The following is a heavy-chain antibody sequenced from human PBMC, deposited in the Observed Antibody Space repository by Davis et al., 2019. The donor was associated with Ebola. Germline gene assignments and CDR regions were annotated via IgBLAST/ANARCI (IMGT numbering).Heavy chain of an antibody. J-gene: IGHJ4*02. Sequence: ASVKVSCKASGYTFANYGITWVRQAPGQGLEWMGWINPHDGNTNYAQNVQGRVTMTTDTSTSTAYMEVGILRSDDTAVYYCARAQFPTTSDHWGQGTLVTVSS. CDR1: GYTFANYG. D-gene: IGHD1-1*01. CDR2: INPHDGNT. V-gene: IGHV1-18*04. CDR3: ARAQFPTTSDH.